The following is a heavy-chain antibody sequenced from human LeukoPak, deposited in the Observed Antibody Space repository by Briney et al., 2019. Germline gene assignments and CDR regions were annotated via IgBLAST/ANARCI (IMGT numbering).Heavy chain of an antibody. CDR3: ARGPYYDSSGYYYGWRWFDP. V-gene: IGHV1-18*01. D-gene: IGHD3-22*01. CDR1: GYTFTSYG. CDR2: ISAYNGNT. J-gene: IGHJ5*02. Sequence: ASVKVSCKASGYTFTSYGISWVRQAPGQGLEWMGWISAYNGNTNYAQKLQGRVTMTTDTSTSTAYMELRSLRSDDTAVYYCARGPYYDSSGYYYGWRWFDPWGQGTLVTVSS.